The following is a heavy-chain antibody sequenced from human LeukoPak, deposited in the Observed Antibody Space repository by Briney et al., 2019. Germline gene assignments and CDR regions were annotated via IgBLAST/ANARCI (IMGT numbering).Heavy chain of an antibody. CDR1: GFTFSSHS. D-gene: IGHD5-24*01. V-gene: IGHV3-21*01. J-gene: IGHJ4*02. CDR3: ARDGDGYNSVDS. CDR2: ISSSSSYM. Sequence: GGSLRLSCAASGFTFSSHSMNWVRQAPGKGLEWVSSISSSSSYMYYADSVKGRFTISRDNAKNSLYLQMNSLRAEDTAVYYCARDGDGYNSVDSWCQGTLVTVSS.